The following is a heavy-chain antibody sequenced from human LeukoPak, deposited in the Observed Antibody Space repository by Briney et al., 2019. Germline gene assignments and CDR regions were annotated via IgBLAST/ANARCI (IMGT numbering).Heavy chain of an antibody. D-gene: IGHD3-3*01. V-gene: IGHV1-2*02. J-gene: IGHJ5*02. CDR2: INPNSGGT. CDR3: ARGVTIFGVVRGVWFDP. CDR1: GYTFTGYY. Sequence: GASVKVSCKASGYTFTGYYMHWVRQAPGQGLEWMGWINPNSGGTNYAQKFQGRVTMTRDTSISTAYMELSRLRSDDTAVYYCARGVTIFGVVRGVWFDPWGQGTLVTVSS.